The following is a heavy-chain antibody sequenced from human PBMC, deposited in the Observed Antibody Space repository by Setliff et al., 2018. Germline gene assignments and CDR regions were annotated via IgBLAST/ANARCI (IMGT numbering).Heavy chain of an antibody. J-gene: IGHJ6*02. D-gene: IGHD3-16*02. Sequence: KTSETLSLTCAVYGGPFSGNYWSWIRQPPGKGLEWIGEINHSGSTNYNPSLKSRVTISVDTSKNQFSLKLSSVTAADTAVYYCARGKVLYDYVWGSYRYEDYYYGMDVWGQGTTVTVSS. CDR2: INHSGST. V-gene: IGHV4-34*01. CDR3: ARGKVLYDYVWGSYRYEDYYYGMDV. CDR1: GGPFSGNY.